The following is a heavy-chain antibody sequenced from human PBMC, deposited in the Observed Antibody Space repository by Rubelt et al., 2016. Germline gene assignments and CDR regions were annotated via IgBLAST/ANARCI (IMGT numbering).Heavy chain of an antibody. CDR1: GFTFNSYT. CDR2: ISYDGSGK. Sequence: GGGVVQPGRSLRLSCAASGFTFNSYTMHWFRQAPGKGLEWVAVISYDGSGKYSADSVKGRFTISRDSSKNTLYLQMNSLRAEDTAVYYCVRDTTYYGMDVWGQGTTVIVS. J-gene: IGHJ6*02. CDR3: VRDTTYYGMDV. D-gene: IGHD1-1*01. V-gene: IGHV3-30*04.